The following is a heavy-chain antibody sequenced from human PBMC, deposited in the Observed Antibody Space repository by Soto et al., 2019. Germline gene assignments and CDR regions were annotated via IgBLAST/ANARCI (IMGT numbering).Heavy chain of an antibody. CDR2: VYYTGVT. CDR1: GGSLNTDSSY. V-gene: IGHV4-61*01. CDR3: ARVLDSSWYFDL. Sequence: QVKLEESGPGLVKPSETLSLTCTVSGGSLNTDSSYWTWVRQPPGGGLEYLGYVYYTGVTNYNPSLKSRVTISLDMSKSQFFLTLSSVTPADTATYYCARVLDSSWYFDLWGRGTLVTVSS. J-gene: IGHJ2*01. D-gene: IGHD6-13*01.